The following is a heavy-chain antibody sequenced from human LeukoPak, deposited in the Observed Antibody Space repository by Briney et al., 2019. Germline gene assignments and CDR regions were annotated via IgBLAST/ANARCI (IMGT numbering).Heavy chain of an antibody. CDR1: GFTVNSNY. V-gene: IGHV3-66*01. CDR2: IYSGGGT. CDR3: ARERDSRGY. D-gene: IGHD3-22*01. J-gene: IGHJ4*02. Sequence: GGSLRLSCAASGFTVNSNYMTWVRQAPGKGLEWVSVIYSGGGTYYADSVKGRFTISRDNSKNTLYLQMNSLRAEDTGVYYCARERDSRGYWGQGTLVTVSS.